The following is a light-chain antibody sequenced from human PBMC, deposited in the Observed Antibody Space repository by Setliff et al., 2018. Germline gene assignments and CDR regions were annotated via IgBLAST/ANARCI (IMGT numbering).Light chain of an antibody. CDR1: SSDIGGYNY. J-gene: IGLJ1*01. CDR3: NAYSADTTYV. Sequence: QSALTQPASVSGSPGQSITISCTGPSSDIGGYNYVSWYQQYPGKAPQLIIYAVSDRPSGVSHRFSGSKSGNTAYLTISGLRTEDEADYYCNAYSADTTYVFGSGTKVTVL. V-gene: IGLV2-14*03. CDR2: AVS.